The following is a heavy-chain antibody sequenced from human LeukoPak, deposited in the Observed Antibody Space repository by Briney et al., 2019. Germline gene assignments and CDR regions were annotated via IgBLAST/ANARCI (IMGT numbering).Heavy chain of an antibody. J-gene: IGHJ6*04. Sequence: GGSLRLSCAASGFTFSNYEMNWVRQAPGKGLEWVSYISSSGTTIYYADSVKGRFTISRDNAKNSLYLQMNSLRAEDTAVYYCTELGITMIGGVWGKGTTVTISS. D-gene: IGHD3-10*02. V-gene: IGHV3-48*03. CDR1: GFTFSNYE. CDR2: ISSSGTTI. CDR3: TELGITMIGGV.